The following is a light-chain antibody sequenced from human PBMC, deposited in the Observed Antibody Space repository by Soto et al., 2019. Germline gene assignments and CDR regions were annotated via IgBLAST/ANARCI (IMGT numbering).Light chain of an antibody. CDR1: DSDVGGYNY. CDR3: SSYVSSSLWV. CDR2: EVS. V-gene: IGLV2-14*01. J-gene: IGLJ3*02. Sequence: QSALTQPASVSGSPGQSITISCTGTDSDVGGYNYVSWYQHHPGKAPKLMIYEVSNRPSGVSNRVSGSKSGNTASLTISGLQAEDEADYYCSSYVSSSLWVFGAGTKLTVL.